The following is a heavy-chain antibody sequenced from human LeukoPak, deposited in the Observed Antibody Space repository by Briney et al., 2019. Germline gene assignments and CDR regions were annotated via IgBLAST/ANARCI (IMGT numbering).Heavy chain of an antibody. V-gene: IGHV3-23*01. CDR1: GFTVTDYA. J-gene: IGHJ4*02. Sequence: GGSLRLSCAASGFTVTDYAMTWVRQAPGKGLEWVSSTSASGGMTYYADSVKGRFTVSRDNAKNSLYLQMNSLRAEDMALYYCAKDKVFRGQLVTVYFDYWGQGTLVTVSS. CDR3: AKDKVFRGQLVTVYFDY. D-gene: IGHD6-13*01. CDR2: TSASGGMT.